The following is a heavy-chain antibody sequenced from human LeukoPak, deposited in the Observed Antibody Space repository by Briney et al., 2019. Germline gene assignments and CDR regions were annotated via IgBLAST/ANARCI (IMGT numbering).Heavy chain of an antibody. V-gene: IGHV4-39*01. CDR3: ARQTGSGLFILP. Sequence: SETLSLTCTVSGGSISSYYWSWIRQPPGKGLEWIGSIYYSGNTYYNASLKSQVSISIDTSKNQFSLKVTSVTAADTAVYYCARQTGSGLFILPGGQGTLVTVSS. J-gene: IGHJ4*02. D-gene: IGHD3/OR15-3a*01. CDR2: IYYSGNT. CDR1: GGSISSYY.